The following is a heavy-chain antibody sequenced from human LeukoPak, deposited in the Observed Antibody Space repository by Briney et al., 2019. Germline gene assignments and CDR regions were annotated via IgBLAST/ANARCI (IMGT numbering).Heavy chain of an antibody. CDR3: ARHGYSSGPSGYFFDY. V-gene: IGHV4-39*01. CDR2: VYYSGST. J-gene: IGHJ4*02. Sequence: PSETLSLTCTVSGYSISSSSDYWGWIRQPPGKGLEWIGSVYYSGSTYYNPSLKSRVTISVDTSKNQFSLKLSSVTAADTAVYYCARHGYSSGPSGYFFDYWGQGTLVTVSS. CDR1: GYSISSSSDY. D-gene: IGHD5-18*01.